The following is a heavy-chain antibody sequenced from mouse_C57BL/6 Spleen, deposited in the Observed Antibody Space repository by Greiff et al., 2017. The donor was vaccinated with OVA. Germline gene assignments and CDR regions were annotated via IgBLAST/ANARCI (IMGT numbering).Heavy chain of an antibody. J-gene: IGHJ4*01. V-gene: IGHV1-26*01. CDR1: GYTFTDYY. D-gene: IGHD1-1*01. CDR2: INPNNGGT. Sequence: EVQLQQSGPELVKPGASVKLSCKASGYTFTDYYMNWVKQSHGKSLEWIGDINPNNGGTSYNQKFKGKATLTVDKSSSTAYMELRSLTSEDSAVYYCARAYGKAMDYWGQGTSVTVSS. CDR3: ARAYGKAMDY.